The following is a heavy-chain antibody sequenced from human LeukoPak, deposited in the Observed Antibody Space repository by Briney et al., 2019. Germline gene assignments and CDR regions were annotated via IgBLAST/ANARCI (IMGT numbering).Heavy chain of an antibody. Sequence: GGSLRLSCAPSGLTFTDYGMNWVRQAPGKGLEWVSFISPKSKYIFYANSVKGRFVISRDSAANSLYLQMDSLRAEDTGVYYCARDHPLSSPSRGHHAFDIWGQGTMVTVSS. CDR2: ISPKSKYI. V-gene: IGHV3-21*01. D-gene: IGHD2-2*01. CDR1: GLTFTDYG. CDR3: ARDHPLSSPSRGHHAFDI. J-gene: IGHJ3*02.